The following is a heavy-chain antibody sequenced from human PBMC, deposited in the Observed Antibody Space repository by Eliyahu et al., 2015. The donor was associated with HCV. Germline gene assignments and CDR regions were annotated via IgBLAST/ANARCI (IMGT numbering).Heavy chain of an antibody. CDR3: AREDCSGGACPLAH. D-gene: IGHD2-15*01. J-gene: IGHJ4*02. CDR1: GGTSSSDA. CDR2: IIPIFGTP. Sequence: QVQVVQSGGEVKKPGSSVKVSCKTSGGTSSSDAINWVRQAPGQGLEWMGRIIPIFGTPNYAQTFQGRVTITADKSTSIGYMEVSSLRHEDTAVYYCAREDCSGGACPLAHWGQGTLVTVSS. V-gene: IGHV1-69*06.